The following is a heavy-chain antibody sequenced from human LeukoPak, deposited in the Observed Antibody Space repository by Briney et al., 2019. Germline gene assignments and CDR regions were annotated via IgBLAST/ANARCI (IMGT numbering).Heavy chain of an antibody. D-gene: IGHD3-22*01. CDR1: GFPFNNFA. J-gene: IGHJ6*03. Sequence: PGGSLRLSCAASGFPFNNFAMSWVRQAPGKGLEWVSGISWNSGSIDYADSVKGRFTISRDNAKNSLYLQMNSLRAEDTALYYCAKDIRAYYDSSGYSGFVFGYYYYMDVWGKGTTVTVSS. V-gene: IGHV3-9*01. CDR2: ISWNSGSI. CDR3: AKDIRAYYDSSGYSGFVFGYYYYMDV.